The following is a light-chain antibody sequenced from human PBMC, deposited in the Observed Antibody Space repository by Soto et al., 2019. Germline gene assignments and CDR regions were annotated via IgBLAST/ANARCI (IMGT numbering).Light chain of an antibody. CDR1: QSISSS. CDR2: AAS. J-gene: IGKJ1*01. V-gene: IGKV1-39*01. CDR3: QQSYSTPWT. Sequence: DIQMPQSPSSLSASVGDRVTITCRASQSISSSLNWYQQKPGKAPKLLIYAASSLQSGVPSRFRGSGSGTDFTLTIISLQPEDFATYYCQQSYSTPWTFGQGTKVEIK.